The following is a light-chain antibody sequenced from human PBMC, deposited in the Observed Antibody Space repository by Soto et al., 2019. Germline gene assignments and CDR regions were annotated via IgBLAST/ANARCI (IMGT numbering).Light chain of an antibody. J-gene: IGLJ1*01. CDR2: EVN. CDR3: SSYTGTTTPYV. CDR1: SSDVGNYNY. Sequence: QSVLTQPASVSGSPGQSITISCTGTSSDVGNYNYVSWYQLHPGKAPTLMISEVNNRPSGVSNRFSGSKSGNTASLTISGLQAEDEADYYCSSYTGTTTPYVFGPGTNVTVL. V-gene: IGLV2-14*01.